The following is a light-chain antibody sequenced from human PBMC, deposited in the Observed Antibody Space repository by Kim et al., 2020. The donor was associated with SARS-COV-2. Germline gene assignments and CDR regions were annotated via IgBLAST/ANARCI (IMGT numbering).Light chain of an antibody. CDR2: AAS. Sequence: ASVGDRVTITCRASQSISSYLNWYQQKPGKAPKLLIYAASSLQSGVPSRFSGSESGTDFTLTISSLQPEDFATYYCQQSYSLPLTFGPGTKVDIK. CDR1: QSISSY. V-gene: IGKV1-39*01. J-gene: IGKJ3*01. CDR3: QQSYSLPLT.